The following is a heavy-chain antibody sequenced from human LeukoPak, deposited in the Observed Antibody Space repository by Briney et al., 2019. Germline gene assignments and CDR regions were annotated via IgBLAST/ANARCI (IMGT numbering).Heavy chain of an antibody. Sequence: GRSLRLSCAASGFTFSSYAMHWVRQAPGKGLEWVAVISYDGSNKYYADSVKGRFTISRDNSKNTLYLQMNSLRAEDTAVYYCARGKQRVVVTGATLDPWGQGTLVTVSS. V-gene: IGHV3-30-3*01. CDR1: GFTFSSYA. CDR3: ARGKQRVVVTGATLDP. J-gene: IGHJ5*02. D-gene: IGHD2-21*02. CDR2: ISYDGSNK.